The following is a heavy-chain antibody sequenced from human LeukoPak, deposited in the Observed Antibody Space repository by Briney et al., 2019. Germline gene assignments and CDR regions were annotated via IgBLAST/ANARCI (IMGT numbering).Heavy chain of an antibody. V-gene: IGHV3-7*01. CDR2: IKQDGSEK. CDR1: GFTFSDFW. Sequence: PGGSLRLSCAASGFTFSDFWMTWVRQAPGKGLECVANIKQDGSEKNYVDSVKGRFTISRDNAENSLYLQKNSLRVEDTAVYYCARGGRTYHAFWGQGTLVTVPS. J-gene: IGHJ4*02. D-gene: IGHD3-10*01. CDR3: ARGGRTYHAF.